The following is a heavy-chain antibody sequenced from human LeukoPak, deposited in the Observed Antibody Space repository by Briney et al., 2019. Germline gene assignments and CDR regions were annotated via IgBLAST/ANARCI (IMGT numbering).Heavy chain of an antibody. CDR3: ASSLPDSSGYRAFDI. Sequence: SETLSLTCTVSGGSISSSSYYWGWIRQPPGKGLEWIVSIYYSGSTYYNPSLKSRVTISVDTSKNQFSLKLSSVSAADTAVYYFASSLPDSSGYRAFDIWGQGTMVTVSS. CDR2: IYYSGST. CDR1: GGSISSSSYY. J-gene: IGHJ3*02. D-gene: IGHD3-22*01. V-gene: IGHV4-39*01.